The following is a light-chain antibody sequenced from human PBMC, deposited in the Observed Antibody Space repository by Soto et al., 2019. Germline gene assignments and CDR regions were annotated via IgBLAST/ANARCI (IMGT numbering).Light chain of an antibody. J-gene: IGKJ4*01. CDR1: QSVRSSY. Sequence: EIVLTQSPGTLSLSPGERATLSCRASQSVRSSYLAWYQQKPGQAPRLLICGASSRDTGIPDRFSGSGSGTDFTLTISRLEPEDSAVYYCQQYGSNPKTFGGGTKVEIK. CDR2: GAS. V-gene: IGKV3-20*01. CDR3: QQYGSNPKT.